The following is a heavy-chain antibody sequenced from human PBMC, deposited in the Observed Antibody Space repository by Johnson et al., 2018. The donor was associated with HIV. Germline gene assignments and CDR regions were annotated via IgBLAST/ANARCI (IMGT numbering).Heavy chain of an antibody. CDR2: ISNDGSNK. CDR3: ARDPAIRWSEWDSSGYYAEPDDAFDI. V-gene: IGHV3-30*03. J-gene: IGHJ3*02. CDR1: GFTFSDYY. Sequence: VQLVESGGGLVKPGGSLRLSCAASGFTFSDYYMSWIRQAPGKGLEWVTFISNDGSNKYYADSVRGRFTISRDNSKNTLYLQMNSLRAEDTAVYYCARDPAIRWSEWDSSGYYAEPDDAFDIWGQGTMVTVSS. D-gene: IGHD3-22*01.